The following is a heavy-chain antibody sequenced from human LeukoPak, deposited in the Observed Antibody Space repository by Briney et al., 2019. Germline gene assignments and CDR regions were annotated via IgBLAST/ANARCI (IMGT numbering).Heavy chain of an antibody. J-gene: IGHJ5*02. CDR1: GGSFSGYY. CDR2: INHGGST. V-gene: IGHV4-34*01. D-gene: IGHD2-2*01. Sequence: SETLSLTCAVYGGSFSGYYWSWIRQPPGKGLEWIGEINHGGSTNYNPSLKSRVTISVDTSKNQFSLKLSSVTAADTAVYYCARGRLIVVVPAASRGKYNWFDPWGQGTLVTVSS. CDR3: ARGRLIVVVPAASRGKYNWFDP.